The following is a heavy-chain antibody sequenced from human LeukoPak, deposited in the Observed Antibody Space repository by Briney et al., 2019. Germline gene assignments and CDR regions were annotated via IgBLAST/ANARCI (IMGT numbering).Heavy chain of an antibody. CDR3: ARRLDSNTWHPFDS. V-gene: IGHV4-39*01. D-gene: IGHD3-22*01. CDR1: GSSISSGSFY. J-gene: IGHJ4*02. CDR2: IYYSGIT. Sequence: SETLSLTCTVSGSSISSGSFYWGWIRQPPGMGLEWIGDIYYSGITYYNPSLKSRVTISRDTSKNQFSLKLTSVTATDTAVYYCARRLDSNTWHPFDSWGQGTRVTVSS.